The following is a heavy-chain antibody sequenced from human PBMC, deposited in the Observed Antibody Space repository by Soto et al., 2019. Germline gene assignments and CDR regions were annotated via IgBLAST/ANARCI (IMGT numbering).Heavy chain of an antibody. Sequence: ASVKVSCKASGYTFTSYYMHWVRQAPGQGLEWMGIINPSGGSTSYAQKFQGRVTMTRDTSTSTVYMELSSLRSEDTAVYYCARDGLGLRYFDWLLQIDYWGQGTLVTVSS. V-gene: IGHV1-46*03. D-gene: IGHD3-9*01. J-gene: IGHJ4*02. CDR2: INPSGGST. CDR1: GYTFTSYY. CDR3: ARDGLGLRYFDWLLQIDY.